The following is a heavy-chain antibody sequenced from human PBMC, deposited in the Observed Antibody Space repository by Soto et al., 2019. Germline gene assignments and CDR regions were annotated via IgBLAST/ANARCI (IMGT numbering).Heavy chain of an antibody. V-gene: IGHV1-69*13. CDR3: ASFGMATDYYYYGMDV. J-gene: IGHJ6*02. CDR1: GGTFSSYA. D-gene: IGHD5-12*01. Sequence: AASVKVSCKASGGTFSSYAISWVRQAPGQGLERKGGIIPIFGTANFAQKFQGRVTITADESMSTAYMELSSLRSEDTAVYYCASFGMATDYYYYGMDVWGQGTTVTV. CDR2: IIPIFGTA.